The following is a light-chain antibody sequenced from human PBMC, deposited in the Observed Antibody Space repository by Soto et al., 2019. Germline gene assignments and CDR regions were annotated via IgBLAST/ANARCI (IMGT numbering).Light chain of an antibody. J-gene: IGLJ3*02. V-gene: IGLV2-8*01. CDR1: NNDVGRYNY. CDR2: DVS. Sequence: QSALTQPPSASGSPGQSVTISFTGTNNDVGRYNYVSWYQQHPGKAPKVIISDVSERPSGVPDRFSGSKSGNTASLTVSWLQAEDEADYYCSSYAGSNIWVFGGGTQLTVL. CDR3: SSYAGSNIWV.